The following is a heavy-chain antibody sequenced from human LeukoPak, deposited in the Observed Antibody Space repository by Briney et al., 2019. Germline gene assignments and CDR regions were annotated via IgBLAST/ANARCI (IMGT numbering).Heavy chain of an antibody. J-gene: IGHJ5*02. CDR2: IYYSGST. V-gene: IGHV4-39*07. CDR3: ASGYYDFWSGYSPNWFDP. D-gene: IGHD3-3*01. Sequence: SETLSLTCTVSGGSISSSSYYWGWIRQPPGKGLEWIGSIYYSGSTYYNPSLKSRVTISVDTSKNQFSLKLSSVTAADTAVYYCASGYYDFWSGYSPNWFDPWGQGTLVTVSS. CDR1: GGSISSSSYY.